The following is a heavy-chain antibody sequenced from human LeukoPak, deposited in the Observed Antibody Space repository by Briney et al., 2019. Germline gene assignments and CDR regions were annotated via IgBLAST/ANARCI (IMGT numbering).Heavy chain of an antibody. CDR2: IYYSGST. V-gene: IGHV4-61*01. J-gene: IGHJ4*02. CDR3: ARSLVVAAKYYFDY. Sequence: SETLSLTCDVSGGSISSGLYSWSWIRQPPGKGLEWIGYIYYSGSTNYNPSLKSRVTISVDTSKNQFSLKLSSVTAADTAVYYCARSLVVAAKYYFDYWGQGTLVTVSS. CDR1: GGSISSGLYS. D-gene: IGHD2-15*01.